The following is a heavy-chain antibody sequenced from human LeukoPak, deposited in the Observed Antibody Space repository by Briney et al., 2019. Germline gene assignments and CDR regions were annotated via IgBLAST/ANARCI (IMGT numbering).Heavy chain of an antibody. CDR3: ARTNGYSGYVSYDY. D-gene: IGHD5-12*01. J-gene: IGHJ4*02. Sequence: QSGGSLRLSCVASGFTFSNYGMHWVRQAPGKGLEWVAVIWYDGSNKYYADSVKGRFTISRDNSKNTLYLQMNSLRAEDTAVYYCARTNGYSGYVSYDYWGQGTLVTVSS. CDR2: IWYDGSNK. CDR1: GFTFSNYG. V-gene: IGHV3-33*01.